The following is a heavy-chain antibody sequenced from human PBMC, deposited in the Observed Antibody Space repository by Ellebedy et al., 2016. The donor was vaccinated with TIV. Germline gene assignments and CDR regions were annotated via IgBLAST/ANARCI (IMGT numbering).Heavy chain of an antibody. CDR1: GFTFSSYG. CDR3: ARDSSYCSNGVCLWNWFDP. V-gene: IGHV3-30*03. J-gene: IGHJ5*02. CDR2: ISYDGNNI. Sequence: PGGSLRLSSAASGFTFSSYGIHWVRQAPGKGLEWVAAISYDGNNILYVDAVKGRFTISRDNSKNTVYLQMNSLRTEDTAVYYCARDSSYCSNGVCLWNWFDPWGQGTLVTVSS. D-gene: IGHD2-8*01.